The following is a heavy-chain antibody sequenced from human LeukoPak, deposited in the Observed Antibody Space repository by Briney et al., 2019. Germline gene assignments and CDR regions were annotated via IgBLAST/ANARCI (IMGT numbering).Heavy chain of an antibody. CDR1: GGTFSSYA. V-gene: IGHV1-69*13. Sequence: ASVKVSCKASGGTFSSYAISWVRQAPGQGLEWMGRIIPIFGIANYAQKFQGRVTITADESTSTAYMELSSLRSEDTAVYYCASGMVRGPFDYWGQGTLVTVSS. CDR2: IIPIFGIA. D-gene: IGHD3-10*01. J-gene: IGHJ4*02. CDR3: ASGMVRGPFDY.